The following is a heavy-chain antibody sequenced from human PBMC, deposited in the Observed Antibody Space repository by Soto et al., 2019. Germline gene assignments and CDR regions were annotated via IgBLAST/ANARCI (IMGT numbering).Heavy chain of an antibody. D-gene: IGHD3-10*01. V-gene: IGHV3-21*01. CDR3: AREGITMVRRFDY. CDR2: ISSSSSYI. CDR1: GFTFSSYS. Sequence: PGGSLRLSCAASGFTFSSYSMNWVRQAPGKGLEWVSSISSSSSYIYYADSVKGRFTISRDNAKNSLYLQMNSLRAEDTAVYYCAREGITMVRRFDYWGQGTLVTVSS. J-gene: IGHJ4*02.